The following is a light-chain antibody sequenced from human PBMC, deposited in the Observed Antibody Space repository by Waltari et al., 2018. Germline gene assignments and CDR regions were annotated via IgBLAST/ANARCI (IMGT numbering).Light chain of an antibody. V-gene: IGLV2-23*02. CDR1: SNDVGTSKF. CDR3: CSYAGSSTWV. CDR2: EVN. J-gene: IGLJ3*02. Sequence: QSALTQPVSVSGSPGQSITISCTGTSNDVGTSKFVSWYQQHPGKAPKVIIFEVNERPSGVSNRFSGSKSGNTASLTISGLQPEDEADYYCCSYAGSSTWVFGGGTKLTVL.